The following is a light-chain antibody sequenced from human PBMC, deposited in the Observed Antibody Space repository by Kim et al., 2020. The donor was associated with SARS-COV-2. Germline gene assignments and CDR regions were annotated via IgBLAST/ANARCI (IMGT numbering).Light chain of an antibody. Sequence: EIVMTQSPATLSVSPGERATLSCRASQILSTNLAWYQQKPGQAPRLLIYGASSRATGIPARFSGSGSGTEFTLTISSLQSEDFAVYYCQQYNNWPRTFGQGTKVDIK. CDR1: QILSTN. J-gene: IGKJ1*01. CDR2: GAS. V-gene: IGKV3-15*01. CDR3: QQYNNWPRT.